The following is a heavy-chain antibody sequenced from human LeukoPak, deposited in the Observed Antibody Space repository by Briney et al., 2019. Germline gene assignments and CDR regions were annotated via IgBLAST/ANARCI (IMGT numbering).Heavy chain of an antibody. J-gene: IGHJ4*02. CDR2: ISSSGSTI. CDR1: GFTFSSYE. Sequence: GGSLRLSCAASGFTFSSYEMNWVRQAPGKGLEWVSYISSSGSTIYYADSVKGRFTISRDNAKNSLYLQMNSLRAEDTAVYYCARDREAVDTKAWCFDYRGQGTLVTVSS. D-gene: IGHD6-19*01. V-gene: IGHV3-48*03. CDR3: ARDREAVDTKAWCFDY.